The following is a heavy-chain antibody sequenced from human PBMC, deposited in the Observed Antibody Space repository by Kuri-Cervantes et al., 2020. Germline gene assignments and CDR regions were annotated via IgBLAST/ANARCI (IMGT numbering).Heavy chain of an antibody. J-gene: IGHJ5*02. Sequence: SETLSLTCALSRDSVSSNSAAWNWIRQSPSRGLEWLGRTYYRSKWYNDYAVSVKSRITINPDTSKNQFSLQLNSVTPEDTAVYYCARGLECSYSSSWYVAGGWFDPWGQGTLVTVSS. CDR1: RDSVSSNSAA. D-gene: IGHD6-13*01. CDR3: ARGLECSYSSSWYVAGGWFDP. CDR2: TYYRSKWYN. V-gene: IGHV6-1*01.